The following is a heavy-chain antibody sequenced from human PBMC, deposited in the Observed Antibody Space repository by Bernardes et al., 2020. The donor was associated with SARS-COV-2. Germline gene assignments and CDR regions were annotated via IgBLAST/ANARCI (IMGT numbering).Heavy chain of an antibody. Sequence: SETLSLTCNVSGDSISSGGYFWSWIRQHSGKGLEWIGHIHYSGSTYYNPSLKSRVTISVDTSRTQFSLKLSSVTAADTAVYYCARAGEWLRRGTWFDPWGQGTLVTVSS. CDR2: IHYSGST. J-gene: IGHJ5*02. V-gene: IGHV4-31*03. D-gene: IGHD5-12*01. CDR1: GDSISSGGYF. CDR3: ARAGEWLRRGTWFDP.